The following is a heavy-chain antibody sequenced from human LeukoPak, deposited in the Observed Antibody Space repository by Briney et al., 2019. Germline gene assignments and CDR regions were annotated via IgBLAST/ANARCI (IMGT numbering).Heavy chain of an antibody. CDR1: GGTFNNYA. CDR2: IIPIFGTA. Sequence: ASVTVSYMASGGTFNNYAIRRVRQAPGPGHEWMGGIIPIFGTANYAQKFQDRVTITADKSTSTAYMELSSLRSEDTAVYYCARGLVVYCSGGSCYAGYGMDVWGKGTTVTVSS. V-gene: IGHV1-69*06. CDR3: ARGLVVYCSGGSCYAGYGMDV. D-gene: IGHD2-15*01. J-gene: IGHJ6*04.